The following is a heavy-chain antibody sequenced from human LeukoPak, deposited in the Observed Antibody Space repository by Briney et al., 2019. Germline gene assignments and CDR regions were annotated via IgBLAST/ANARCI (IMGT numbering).Heavy chain of an antibody. J-gene: IGHJ4*02. D-gene: IGHD6-13*01. Sequence: GASVKVSCKASGYTFTGYYMHWVRQAPGQGLEWMGWIIPNSGGTNYAQKFQGRVTMTRDTSISTAYMELSRLRSDDTAVYYCARDWGGSGIAAAGTGYWGQGTLVTVSS. CDR3: ARDWGGSGIAAAGTGY. CDR1: GYTFTGYY. CDR2: IIPNSGGT. V-gene: IGHV1-2*02.